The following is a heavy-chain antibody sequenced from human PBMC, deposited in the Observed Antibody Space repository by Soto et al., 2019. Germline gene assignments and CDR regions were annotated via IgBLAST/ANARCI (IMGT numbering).Heavy chain of an antibody. CDR3: VIFELRYFDWPRDLDY. CDR2: IRSKAYGGTT. V-gene: IGHV3-49*05. J-gene: IGHJ4*02. Sequence: NPGGSLRLSCTASGFTFGDYAMSWFRQAPGKGLEWVGFIRSKAYGGTTEYAASVKGRFTISRDDSRSIAYLQMNSLKTEDTAVYYCVIFELRYFDWPRDLDYWGQGTLVTVSS. CDR1: GFTFGDYA. D-gene: IGHD3-9*01.